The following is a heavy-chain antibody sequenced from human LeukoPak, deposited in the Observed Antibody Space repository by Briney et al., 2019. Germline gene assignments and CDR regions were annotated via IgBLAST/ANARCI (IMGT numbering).Heavy chain of an antibody. D-gene: IGHD2-2*01. CDR3: TRVRTDCSSTSCYEGYYMDV. V-gene: IGHV3-49*04. CDR2: IRSKAYGGTT. Sequence: LSLTCTVSGGSISSYYWSWVRQAPGKGLEWVGFIRSKAYGGTTEYAASVKGRFTISRDDSKSIAYLQMNSLKTEDTAVYYCTRVRTDCSSTSCYEGYYMDVWGKGTTVTVSS. CDR1: GGSISSYY. J-gene: IGHJ6*03.